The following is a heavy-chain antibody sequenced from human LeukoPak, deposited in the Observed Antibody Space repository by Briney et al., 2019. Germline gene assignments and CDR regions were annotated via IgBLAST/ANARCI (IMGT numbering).Heavy chain of an antibody. CDR1: GFTFSSYS. D-gene: IGHD1-26*01. Sequence: GGSLRLSCAACGFTFSSYSMNWVRQAPGKGLEWVLSISSSSSYIYYADSVKGRFTISRDNAKNSLYLQMNSLRAEDTAVYYCARDKPMRWGLCMDVWGKGTTVTVSS. V-gene: IGHV3-21*01. CDR3: ARDKPMRWGLCMDV. J-gene: IGHJ6*03. CDR2: ISSSSSYI.